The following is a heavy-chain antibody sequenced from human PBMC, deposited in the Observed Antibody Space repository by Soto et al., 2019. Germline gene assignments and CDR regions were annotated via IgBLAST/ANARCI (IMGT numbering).Heavy chain of an antibody. J-gene: IGHJ6*03. CDR1: GGSISSSTSY. CDR3: ASPVNYYYYYMDV. CDR2: INYSGST. Sequence: SETLSLTCTVSGGSISSSTSYWGWIRQPPGKGLEWIGSINYSGSTYYSPSLKSRVTISADTSKNQFSLKLSSVTAADTAVYYCASPVNYYYYYMDVGGKGTMVTVSS. V-gene: IGHV4-39*01.